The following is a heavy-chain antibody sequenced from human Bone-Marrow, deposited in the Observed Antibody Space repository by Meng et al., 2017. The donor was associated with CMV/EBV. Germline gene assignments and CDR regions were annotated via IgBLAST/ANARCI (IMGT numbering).Heavy chain of an antibody. D-gene: IGHD2-2*01. V-gene: IGHV1-2*02. J-gene: IGHJ5*02. CDR2: VNPNSGGT. CDR1: GYTFADYY. CDR3: ARDHDQYCSSTSCYLGANRFDP. Sequence: ASVKVSCKASGYTFADYYIHWVRQAPGQGLEWMGRVNPNSGGTNSAQRFQGRVTMTSDTSISTAYMELSRLRSDDTAVYYCARDHDQYCSSTSCYLGANRFDPWGQGTLVTVSS.